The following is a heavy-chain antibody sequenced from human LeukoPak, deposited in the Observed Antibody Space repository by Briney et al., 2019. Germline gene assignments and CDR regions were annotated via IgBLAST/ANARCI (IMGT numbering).Heavy chain of an antibody. Sequence: PGGSLRLSCAASGFTFSSYAMHWVRQAPGKGLEWVAVISYDGSNKYYADSVKGRFTISRDDSKNTLYLQMNSLRADDTAVYYCARENYAALGSDAFDIWGQGTMVTVS. CDR2: ISYDGSNK. D-gene: IGHD2-2*01. J-gene: IGHJ3*02. V-gene: IGHV3-30*14. CDR3: ARENYAALGSDAFDI. CDR1: GFTFSSYA.